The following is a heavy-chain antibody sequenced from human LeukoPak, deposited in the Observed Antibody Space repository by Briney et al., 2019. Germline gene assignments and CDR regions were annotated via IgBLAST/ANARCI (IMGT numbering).Heavy chain of an antibody. D-gene: IGHD3-3*01. CDR1: GASISSGSYF. CDR2: FHTSGGT. V-gene: IGHV4-61*02. CDR3: ASTVFGVTYNWFDP. Sequence: SSQTLSLTCTVSGASISSGSYFWSWVRQPAGKALEWIGRFHTSGGTNYNPSLESRVTISVDTSKDQFSLKLTSVTAADTAAYYCASTVFGVTYNWFDPWGQGTLVTVSS. J-gene: IGHJ5*02.